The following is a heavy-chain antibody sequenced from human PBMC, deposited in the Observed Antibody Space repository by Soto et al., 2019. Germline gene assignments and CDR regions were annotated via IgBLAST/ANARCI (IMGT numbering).Heavy chain of an antibody. V-gene: IGHV3-48*02. CDR3: ARDYYDSSGYLGLLDY. Sequence: EVQLVESGGGLVQPGGSLRLSCAASGFTFSRYSMNWVRQAPGKGLEWVAYISSSSSTIYYADSVKGRFTISRDNAKNSLYLQMNSLRDEDTAVYYCARDYYDSSGYLGLLDYWGQGTLVTVSS. CDR2: ISSSSSTI. J-gene: IGHJ4*02. D-gene: IGHD3-22*01. CDR1: GFTFSRYS.